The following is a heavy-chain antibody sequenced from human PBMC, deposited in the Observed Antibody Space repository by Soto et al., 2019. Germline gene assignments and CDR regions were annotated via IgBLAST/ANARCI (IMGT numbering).Heavy chain of an antibody. Sequence: PSETLSLTCTVSGGSISSYYWSWIRQPPGKGLEWIGYIYYSGSTNYNPSLKSRVTISVDTSKNQFSLKLSSVTAADTAVYYCARAPFYYGSGSYYNPFDYWGQGTLVTVSS. CDR2: IYYSGST. J-gene: IGHJ4*02. CDR1: GGSISSYY. D-gene: IGHD3-10*01. V-gene: IGHV4-59*01. CDR3: ARAPFYYGSGSYYNPFDY.